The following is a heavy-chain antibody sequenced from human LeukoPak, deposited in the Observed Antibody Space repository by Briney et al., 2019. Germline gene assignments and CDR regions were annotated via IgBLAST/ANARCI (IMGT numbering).Heavy chain of an antibody. V-gene: IGHV3-30*18. CDR1: GFTFSSYG. D-gene: IGHD3-22*01. J-gene: IGHJ4*02. Sequence: GGSLRLSCAASGFTFSSYGMHWVRQAPGKGLEWVAVISYDGSNKYYADSVKGRFTISRDNSKNTLYLQMNSLTAEDTAVYYCAKELVPHYYDSSPPDVGGQGTLDTVSS. CDR3: AKELVPHYYDSSPPDV. CDR2: ISYDGSNK.